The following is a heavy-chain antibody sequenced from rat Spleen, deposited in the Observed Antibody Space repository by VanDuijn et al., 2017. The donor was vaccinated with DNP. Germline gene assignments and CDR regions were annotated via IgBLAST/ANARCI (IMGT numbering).Heavy chain of an antibody. Sequence: EVQLVESGGGLVQPGRSLKLSCAASGFTFSNYDMAWVRQAPTKGLEWVASVSSGGGTTYYRDSVRGRFTFSRDNAAGTLYLQMDSLRSEDTATYYCARHRGYFDFWGPGTMVTVSS. CDR3: ARHRGYFDF. D-gene: IGHD4-3*01. V-gene: IGHV5-25*01. J-gene: IGHJ1*01. CDR2: VSSGGGTT. CDR1: GFTFSNYD.